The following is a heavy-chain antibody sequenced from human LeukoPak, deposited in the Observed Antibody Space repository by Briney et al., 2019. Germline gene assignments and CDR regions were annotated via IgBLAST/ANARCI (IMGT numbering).Heavy chain of an antibody. CDR3: ARDLTDYYDSSGYYMSGWFDP. CDR2: IYYSGST. CDR1: GGSISSYY. D-gene: IGHD3-22*01. V-gene: IGHV4-59*01. J-gene: IGHJ5*02. Sequence: PSETLSLTCTVSGGSISSYYWSWIRQPPGKGLEWIGYIYYSGSTNYNPSLKSRVTISVDTSKNQFSLKLSSVTAADTAVYYCARDLTDYYDSSGYYMSGWFDPWGQGTLVTASS.